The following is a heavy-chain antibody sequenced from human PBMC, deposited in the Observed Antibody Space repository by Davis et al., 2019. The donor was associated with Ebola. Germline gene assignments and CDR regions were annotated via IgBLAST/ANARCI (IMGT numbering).Heavy chain of an antibody. CDR1: GGSISSSNW. CDR3: ARVLRVSSSSTVFDY. D-gene: IGHD6-6*01. CDR2: IYHSGST. V-gene: IGHV4-4*02. Sequence: MPGGSLRLSCAVSGGSISSSNWWSWVRQPPGKGLEWIGEIYHSGSTNYNPSLKSRVTISVDKSKNQFSLKLSSVTAADTAVYYCARVLRVSSSSTVFDYWGQGTLVTVSS. J-gene: IGHJ4*02.